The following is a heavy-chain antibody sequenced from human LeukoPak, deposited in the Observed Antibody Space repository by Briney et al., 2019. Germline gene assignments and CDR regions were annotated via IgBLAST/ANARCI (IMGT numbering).Heavy chain of an antibody. CDR1: A. V-gene: IGHV3-9*01. CDR2: ISWNSGSI. D-gene: IGHD5-18*01. J-gene: IGHJ3*02. Sequence: AMHWVXXXPGKGLEWVSGISWNSGSIGYADSVKGRFTISRDNAKNSLYLQMNSLRAEDTALYYCANTARGYSYAGAFDIWGQGTMVTVSS. CDR3: ANTARGYSYAGAFDI.